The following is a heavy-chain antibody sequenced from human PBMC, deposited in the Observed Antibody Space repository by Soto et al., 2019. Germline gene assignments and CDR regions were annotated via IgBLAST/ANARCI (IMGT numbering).Heavy chain of an antibody. CDR1: GGSISSGGYY. Sequence: SETLSLTCTVSGGSISSGGYYWSWIRQHPGKGLEWIGYIYYSGSTYYKPSLKSRVTISVDTSKNQFSLKLSSVTAADTAVYYCARGGVTTLNNWFDPWGQGTLVTVSS. J-gene: IGHJ5*02. D-gene: IGHD4-4*01. CDR2: IYYSGST. CDR3: ARGGVTTLNNWFDP. V-gene: IGHV4-31*03.